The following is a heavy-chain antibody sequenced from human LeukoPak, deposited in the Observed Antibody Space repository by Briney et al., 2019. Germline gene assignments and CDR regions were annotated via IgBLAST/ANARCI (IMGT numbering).Heavy chain of an antibody. J-gene: IGHJ4*02. Sequence: PGGSLRLSCAASGFTFSSSNMDWVRQAPGKGLEWVSAISGSGGSTYYADSVKGRFTISRDNSKNTLYLQMNSLRAEDTAVYYCAKDPSAAGTAHFFDYWGQGTLVTVSS. CDR1: GFTFSSSN. D-gene: IGHD6-13*01. CDR3: AKDPSAAGTAHFFDY. CDR2: ISGSGGST. V-gene: IGHV3-23*01.